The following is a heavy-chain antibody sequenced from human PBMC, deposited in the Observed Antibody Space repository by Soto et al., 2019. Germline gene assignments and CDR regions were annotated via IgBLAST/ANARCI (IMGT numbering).Heavy chain of an antibody. D-gene: IGHD3-16*01. CDR1: GFTFSSYW. Sequence: VQLVESGGGVVQPERSLRLSCAASGFTFSSYWMSWVRQAPGKGLEWVANIKQDGSEKYYVDSVKGRFTISRDNAKNSLYLQMNGLRAEDTAVYYCARDFWGGRLGGDYWGQGTLVTVS. J-gene: IGHJ4*02. CDR2: IKQDGSEK. CDR3: ARDFWGGRLGGDY. V-gene: IGHV3-7*01.